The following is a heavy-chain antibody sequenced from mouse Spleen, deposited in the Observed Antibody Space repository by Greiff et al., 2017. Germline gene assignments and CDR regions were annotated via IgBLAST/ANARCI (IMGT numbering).Heavy chain of an antibody. CDR2: ISSGSSTI. CDR3: ARKDYSYAMDY. CDR1: GFTFSDYG. V-gene: IGHV5-17*01. Sequence: EVKLVESGGGLVKPGGSLKLSCAASGFTFSDYGMHWVRQAPEKGLEWVAYISSGSSTIYYADTVKSRFTISRDNAKNTLFLQMTSLRSEDTAMYYCARKDYSYAMDYWGQGTSVTVSS. D-gene: IGHD1-1*01. J-gene: IGHJ4*01.